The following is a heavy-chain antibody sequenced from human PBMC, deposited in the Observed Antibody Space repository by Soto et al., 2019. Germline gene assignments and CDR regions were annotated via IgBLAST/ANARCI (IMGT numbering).Heavy chain of an antibody. Sequence: SETLSLTCTVSGGSISSYYWSWIRQPPGKGLEWIGYIYYSGSTNYNPSLKSRVTISVDTYKNQFSLKLSSVTAADTAVYYCARRYGTVFAYWGQGTLVTVSS. CDR1: GGSISSYY. D-gene: IGHD6-13*01. CDR2: IYYSGST. V-gene: IGHV4-59*01. J-gene: IGHJ4*02. CDR3: ARRYGTVFAY.